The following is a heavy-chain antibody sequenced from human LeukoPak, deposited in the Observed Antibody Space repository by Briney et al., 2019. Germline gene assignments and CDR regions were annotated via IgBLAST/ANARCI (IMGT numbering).Heavy chain of an antibody. CDR2: IRYDGSNK. D-gene: IGHD2-2*01. Sequence: GGSLRLSCAAPGFTFSSYGMHWVRQAPGKGLEWVAFIRYDGSNKYYADSVKGRFTISRDNSKNTLYLQMNSLRAEDTAVYYCAKESLSENQLLPSLFDYWGQGTLVTVSS. CDR3: AKESLSENQLLPSLFDY. V-gene: IGHV3-30*02. J-gene: IGHJ4*02. CDR1: GFTFSSYG.